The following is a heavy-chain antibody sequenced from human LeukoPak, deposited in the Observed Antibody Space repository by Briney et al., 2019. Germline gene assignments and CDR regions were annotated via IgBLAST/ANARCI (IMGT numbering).Heavy chain of an antibody. CDR3: ARRGASDYGDYDWYFDL. V-gene: IGHV1-2*02. CDR1: RYTFTGYY. Sequence: ASVKVSCKASRYTFTGYYMHWVRQAPGQGLEWMGWINPNSGGTNYAQKFQGRVTMTRDTSISTAYMELSRLRSDDTAVYYCARRGASDYGDYDWYFDLWGRGTLVTVSS. CDR2: INPNSGGT. J-gene: IGHJ2*01. D-gene: IGHD4-17*01.